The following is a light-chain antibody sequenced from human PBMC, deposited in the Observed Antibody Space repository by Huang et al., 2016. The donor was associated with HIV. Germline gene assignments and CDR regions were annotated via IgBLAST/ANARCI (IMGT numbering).Light chain of an antibody. J-gene: IGKJ2*01. CDR2: GAS. Sequence: EVVLTQSPGILSLSAGDRASLSCRASRNLTNSQLAWYQQKVGQPPRLLVFGASTRVSGVPERFTGGVSGRDFTLSISGLEPDDFATYYCQQYDTFSFGQGTRLE. CDR1: RNLTNSQ. CDR3: QQYDTFS. V-gene: IGKV3-20*01.